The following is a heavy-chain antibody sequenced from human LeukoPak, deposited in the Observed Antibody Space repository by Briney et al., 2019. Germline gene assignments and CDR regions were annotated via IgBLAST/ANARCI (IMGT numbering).Heavy chain of an antibody. V-gene: IGHV3-33*01. CDR1: GFTFSSYG. CDR3: AREEHVVAVNYYFDY. Sequence: GGSLRLCCAASGFTFSSYGMHWVRQAPGKGLEWVAIIWYDGSDKHYTDSVKGRFTISRDNSKNTLYLQMNSLRAEDTAVYYCAREEHVVAVNYYFDYWGQGTLVTVSS. D-gene: IGHD2-21*01. J-gene: IGHJ4*02. CDR2: IWYDGSDK.